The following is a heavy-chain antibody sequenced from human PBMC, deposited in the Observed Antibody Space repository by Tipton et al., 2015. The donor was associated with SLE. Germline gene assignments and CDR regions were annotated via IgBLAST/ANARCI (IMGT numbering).Heavy chain of an antibody. J-gene: IGHJ6*02. D-gene: IGHD4-11*01. Sequence: SLRLSCTASGFIFSNYVMGWVRQIPGKGLEAISSISFSGDKTYYADSVKGRFTISRDNAKNSLYLHMNSLRADDTAVYYCAKTGTTYSYGMDVWGQGTTVTVSS. V-gene: IGHV3-23*01. CDR3: AKTGTTYSYGMDV. CDR1: GFIFSNYV. CDR2: ISFSGDKT.